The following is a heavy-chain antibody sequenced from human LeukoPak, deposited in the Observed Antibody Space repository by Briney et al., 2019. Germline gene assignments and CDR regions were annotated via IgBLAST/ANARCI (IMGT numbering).Heavy chain of an antibody. J-gene: IGHJ3*02. CDR1: GGSISSYY. CDR2: IYYSGST. CDR3: ATTYYYGSGSYYNAAFDI. D-gene: IGHD3-10*01. V-gene: IGHV4-59*08. Sequence: SETLSLTCTVSGGSISSYYWSWIRQPPGKGLEWIGYIYYSGSTNYNPSLKSRVTISVDTSKNQFSLKLSSVTAADTAVYYCATTYYYGSGSYYNAAFDIWGQGTMVTVSS.